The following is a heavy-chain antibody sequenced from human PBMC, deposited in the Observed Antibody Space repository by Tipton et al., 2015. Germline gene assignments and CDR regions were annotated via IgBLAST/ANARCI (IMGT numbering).Heavy chain of an antibody. V-gene: IGHV4-59*01. CDR3: ARDLEHGMDV. J-gene: IGHJ6*02. Sequence: TLSLTCTVSDGSMTGYYWNWVRQSPGKGLEWIGYIRNRLYTFYNPSLESRVTISVDTSKNQISLTVNSVTAADTAVYYCARDLEHGMDVWGQGTTVTVS. CDR1: DGSMTGYY. CDR2: IRNRLYT.